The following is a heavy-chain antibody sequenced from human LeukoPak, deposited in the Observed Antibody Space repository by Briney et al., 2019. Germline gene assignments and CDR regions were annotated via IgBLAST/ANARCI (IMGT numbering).Heavy chain of an antibody. J-gene: IGHJ3*02. CDR2: IYYSGST. V-gene: IGHV4-59*01. Sequence: SETLSLTCSISGSSISSYYWNWIRQPPGKGLEWIGYIYYSGSTNYNPSLKSRVTISVDTSKNQFSLKLSSVTAADTAVYYCAREFIAVAGTDAFDIWGQGTMVTVSS. CDR3: AREFIAVAGTDAFDI. CDR1: GSSISSYY. D-gene: IGHD6-19*01.